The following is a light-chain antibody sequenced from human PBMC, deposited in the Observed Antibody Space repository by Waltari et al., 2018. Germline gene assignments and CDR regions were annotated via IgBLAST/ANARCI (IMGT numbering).Light chain of an antibody. CDR2: AAS. Sequence: DIQMTQSPSSLSASVGDRVTITCRASQSIGTFLTWYQQKPGKAPNLLIYAASNLQGGVPSRFSGSGSGTDFTLTISSLQPEDFGTYYCQQSYNAPLTFGGGTKVEIK. CDR1: QSIGTF. CDR3: QQSYNAPLT. V-gene: IGKV1-39*01. J-gene: IGKJ4*01.